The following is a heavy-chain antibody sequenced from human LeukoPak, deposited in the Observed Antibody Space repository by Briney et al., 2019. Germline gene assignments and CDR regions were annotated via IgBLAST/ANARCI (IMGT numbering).Heavy chain of an antibody. D-gene: IGHD3-3*01. CDR1: GFTFSSYS. Sequence: GGSLRLSCAASGFTFSSYSMNWVRQAPGKGLEWVASITRSSGYIFYADSVKGRFTISRDNANNSLYLQMNSLRAEDTGVYYCAKETDFWSGYYFNWGQGTLVTVSS. CDR2: ITRSSGYI. V-gene: IGHV3-21*01. J-gene: IGHJ4*02. CDR3: AKETDFWSGYYFN.